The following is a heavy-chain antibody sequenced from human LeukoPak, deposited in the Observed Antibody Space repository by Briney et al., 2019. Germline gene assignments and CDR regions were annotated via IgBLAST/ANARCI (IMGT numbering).Heavy chain of an antibody. CDR1: GFTFSSYA. J-gene: IGHJ3*02. Sequence: GGSLRLSCAASGFTFSSYAMSWVRQAPGKGLEWVSAISGSGGSTYYADSVKGRFTISRDNSKNTLYLQMNSLRAEDTAVYYCAGNRDDYRAFDIWGQGTMVTVSS. CDR2: ISGSGGST. D-gene: IGHD4-11*01. V-gene: IGHV3-23*01. CDR3: AGNRDDYRAFDI.